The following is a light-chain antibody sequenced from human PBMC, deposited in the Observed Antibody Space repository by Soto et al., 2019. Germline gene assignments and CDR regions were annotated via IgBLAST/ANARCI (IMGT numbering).Light chain of an antibody. CDR2: WAS. J-gene: IGKJ4*01. Sequence: DIVLTQSPDSLAVSLGERATINCKSSQSVLYSSNDKNYLAWYQQKPGQPPKLLIYWASTRESGVPDRFSGSGSGTDFTHTISSLQAEDVAVYYCQHYYSTPLTFGGGTKVEI. CDR1: QSVLYSSNDKNY. V-gene: IGKV4-1*01. CDR3: QHYYSTPLT.